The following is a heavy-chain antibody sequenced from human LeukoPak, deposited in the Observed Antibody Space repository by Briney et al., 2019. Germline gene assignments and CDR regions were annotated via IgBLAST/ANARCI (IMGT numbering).Heavy chain of an antibody. Sequence: SVKVSCKASGGTFSSYAISWVRQAPGQGLEWMGRIIPILGIANYAQKFQGRVTITADKSTSTAYMELSSLRSEDTAVYYCVRGLYYRSGSYYFNLWGQGTLVTVSS. V-gene: IGHV1-69*04. J-gene: IGHJ5*02. CDR1: GGTFSSYA. D-gene: IGHD3-10*01. CDR2: IIPILGIA. CDR3: VRGLYYRSGSYYFNL.